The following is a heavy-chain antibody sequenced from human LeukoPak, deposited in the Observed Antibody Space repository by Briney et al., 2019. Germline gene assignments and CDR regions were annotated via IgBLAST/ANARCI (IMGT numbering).Heavy chain of an antibody. CDR1: GFTFDDYA. CDR3: AKALYGSGSPIDY. CDR2: ISWNSGSI. V-gene: IGHV3-9*01. D-gene: IGHD3-10*01. J-gene: IGHJ4*02. Sequence: GGSLRLSCAASGFTFDDYAMHWVRQAPGKGLEWVSGISWNSGSIGYADSVKGRFTISRDNAKNSLYLQMNSLRAEDAALCYCAKALYGSGSPIDYWGQGTLVTVSS.